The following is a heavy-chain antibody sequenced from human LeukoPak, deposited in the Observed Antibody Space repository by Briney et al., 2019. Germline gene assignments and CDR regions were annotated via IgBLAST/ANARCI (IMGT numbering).Heavy chain of an antibody. CDR2: IYYSGST. Sequence: SETLSLTCAVSGGSISSGDYYWSWIRQPPGKGLEWIGYIYYSGSTYYNPSLKSRVTISVDTSKNQFSLKLSSVTAADTAVYYCARAPPSYCSSTSCSGDFDYWGQGTLVTVSS. V-gene: IGHV4-30-4*01. D-gene: IGHD2-2*01. CDR3: ARAPPSYCSSTSCSGDFDY. CDR1: GGSISSGDYY. J-gene: IGHJ4*02.